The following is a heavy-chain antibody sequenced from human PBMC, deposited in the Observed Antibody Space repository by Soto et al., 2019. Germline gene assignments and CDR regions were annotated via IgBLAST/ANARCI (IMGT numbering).Heavy chain of an antibody. J-gene: IGHJ5*02. CDR1: GDSISNSRFY. CDR2: IYHTGNA. D-gene: IGHD3-22*01. CDR3: ARDFFDSSDYTTNWFDP. Sequence: SENLPLTCSVSGDSISNSRFYWAWIRQPPGEGLEWIGSIYHTGNAYYNPSLKSRVTISVDTSKNQFSLKLTSVTAADAALYYCARDFFDSSDYTTNWFDPWGQGTLVTVS. V-gene: IGHV4-39*01.